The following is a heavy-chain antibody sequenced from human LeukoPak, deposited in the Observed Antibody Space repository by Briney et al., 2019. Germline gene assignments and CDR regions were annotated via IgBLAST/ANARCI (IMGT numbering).Heavy chain of an antibody. CDR3: AKDFSSSWYYFDY. D-gene: IGHD6-13*01. CDR2: ISWNSGSI. J-gene: IGHJ4*02. CDR1: GFTFSSYA. V-gene: IGHV3-9*01. Sequence: SLRLSCAASGFTFSSYAMSWVRQAPGKGLEWVSGISWNSGSIGYADSVKGRFTISRDNAKNSLYLQMNSLRAEDTALYYCAKDFSSSWYYFDYWGQGTLVTVSS.